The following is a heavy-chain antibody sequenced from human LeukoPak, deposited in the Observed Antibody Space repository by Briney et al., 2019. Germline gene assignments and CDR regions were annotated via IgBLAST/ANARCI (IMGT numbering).Heavy chain of an antibody. CDR3: PRARWYSCDY. D-gene: IGHD5-24*01. Sequence: GGSLRLSCAVSGFTFSGHWMFWVRQAPGKGLEWVSSDGSSTGYTDSVKGRFTVSRDNAKNTLYLQMNSLRAEDTAVYYCPRARWYSCDYWGQGTLVTVSS. J-gene: IGHJ4*02. CDR2: DGSST. CDR1: GFTFSGHW. V-gene: IGHV3-74*01.